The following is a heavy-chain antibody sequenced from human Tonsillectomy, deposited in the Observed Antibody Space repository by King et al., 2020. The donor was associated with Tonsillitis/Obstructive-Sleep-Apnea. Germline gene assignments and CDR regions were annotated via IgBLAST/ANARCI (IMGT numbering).Heavy chain of an antibody. CDR3: ARRQGVAGRTTDYFDY. CDR1: GYRFSNYW. CDR2: IYPGDSDT. J-gene: IGHJ4*02. Sequence: QLVQSGAEVKKPGESLKISCKVSGYRFSNYWIGWVRQMPGKGLEWMGIIYPGDSDTRYSPSFQGQVTISADKSISTAYLQWSNLKASDTAMYYCARRQGVAGRTTDYFDYWGQGSLVTVSS. D-gene: IGHD6-19*01. V-gene: IGHV5-51*01.